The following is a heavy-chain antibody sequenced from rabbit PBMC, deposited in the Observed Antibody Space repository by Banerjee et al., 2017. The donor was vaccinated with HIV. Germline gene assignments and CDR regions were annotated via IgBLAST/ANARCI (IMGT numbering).Heavy chain of an antibody. J-gene: IGHJ4*01. Sequence: QEQLKETGGGLVQPGGSLTLTCTASRVSFSSSSYMCWVRQAPGKGLEWITCIEGGSSGFTYFATWAKGRFTCSKTSSTTVTLQMTSLTVADTATYFCARVSETSGWGEDLWGPGTLVTVS. V-gene: IGHV1S45*01. D-gene: IGHD4-1*01. CDR2: IEGGSSGFT. CDR3: ARVSETSGWGEDL. CDR1: RVSFSSSSY.